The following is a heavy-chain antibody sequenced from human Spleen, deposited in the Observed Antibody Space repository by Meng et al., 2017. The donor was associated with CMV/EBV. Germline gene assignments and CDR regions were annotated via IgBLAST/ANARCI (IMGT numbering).Heavy chain of an antibody. CDR1: GYSFTSHD. CDR2: INPSGGST. D-gene: IGHD2-2*01. J-gene: IGHJ4*02. Sequence: ASVKVSCKASGYSFTSHDIDWVRQAPGQGLEWMAIINPSGGSTSYAQKFQGRVTMTRDTSTSTVYMELSSLRSEDTAVYYCARSHASSTHFDFWGQGTLVTVSS. V-gene: IGHV1-46*01. CDR3: ARSHASSTHFDF.